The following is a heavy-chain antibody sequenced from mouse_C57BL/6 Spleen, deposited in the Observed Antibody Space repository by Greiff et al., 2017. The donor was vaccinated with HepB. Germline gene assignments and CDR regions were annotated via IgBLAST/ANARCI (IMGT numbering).Heavy chain of an antibody. CDR3: ASRGRLGPYYFDY. D-gene: IGHD4-1*01. CDR2: ISSGSSTI. CDR1: GFTFSDYG. Sequence: EVMLVESGGGLVKPGGSLKLSCAASGFTFSDYGMHWVRQAPEKGLEWVAYISSGSSTIYYADTVKGRFTISRDNATNTLFLQMTSLRSEDTAMYYCASRGRLGPYYFDYWGQGTTLTVSS. V-gene: IGHV5-17*01. J-gene: IGHJ2*01.